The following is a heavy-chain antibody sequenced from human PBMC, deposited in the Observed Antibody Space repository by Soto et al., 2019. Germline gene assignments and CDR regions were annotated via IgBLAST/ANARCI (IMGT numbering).Heavy chain of an antibody. D-gene: IGHD1-26*01. CDR1: SGPSSSHN. CDR3: VRQGIDYLHGLVDV. V-gene: IGHV4-59*08. Sequence: QVHVQQSGPGLVKPSETLSLSCTVSSGPSSSHNWVWIRQPPGRGLEWIGYVYYTGGTSYNPSLKSRVTISADTSTNHISLTLSSVTAADTAVYYCVRQGIDYLHGLVDVWGQGTTVSVSS. CDR2: VYYTGGT. J-gene: IGHJ6*02.